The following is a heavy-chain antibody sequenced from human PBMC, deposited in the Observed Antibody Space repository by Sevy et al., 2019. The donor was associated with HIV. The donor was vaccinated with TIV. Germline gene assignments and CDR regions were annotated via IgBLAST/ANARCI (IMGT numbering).Heavy chain of an antibody. CDR3: AKGIGYSNGWYSWFDS. Sequence: GGSLRLSCVASGFTFDDYAMHWVRQAPGKGPEWVSGSSWNSGSIGYAESVKGRFTISRDNAKNSLYLQMKSLRVEDTALYYCAKGIGYSNGWYSWFDSWGQGTLVTVSS. V-gene: IGHV3-9*01. CDR2: SSWNSGSI. D-gene: IGHD6-19*01. CDR1: GFTFDDYA. J-gene: IGHJ5*01.